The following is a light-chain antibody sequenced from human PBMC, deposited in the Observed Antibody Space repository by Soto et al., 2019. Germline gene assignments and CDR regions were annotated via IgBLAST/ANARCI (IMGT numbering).Light chain of an antibody. CDR3: QQANSFPLT. V-gene: IGKV1-39*01. CDR2: AAS. J-gene: IGKJ4*01. Sequence: DIQITQSPSSLSASVGDEVTITCRASQTIMTYLNWYQQKPGKAPKLLIYAASSLQSGVPSRFSGSGSGTDFTLTISSLQPEDFATYYCQQANSFPLTFGGGTRWIS. CDR1: QTIMTY.